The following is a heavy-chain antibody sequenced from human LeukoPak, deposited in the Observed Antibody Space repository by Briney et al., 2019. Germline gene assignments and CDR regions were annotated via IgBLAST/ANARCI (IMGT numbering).Heavy chain of an antibody. J-gene: IGHJ4*02. CDR2: ISYDGSNK. CDR1: GFTFSSYG. Sequence: GGSLRLSCAASGFTFSSYGMHRVRQAPGKGLEWVAVISYDGSNKYYADSVKGRFTISRDNSKNTLYLQMNSLRAEDTAVYYCALRGPGGGNSSSWYYFDYWGQGTLVTVSS. CDR3: ALRGPGGGNSSSWYYFDY. V-gene: IGHV3-30*03. D-gene: IGHD6-13*01.